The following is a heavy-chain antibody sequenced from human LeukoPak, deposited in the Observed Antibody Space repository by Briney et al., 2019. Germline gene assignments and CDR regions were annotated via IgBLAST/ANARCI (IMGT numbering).Heavy chain of an antibody. CDR2: ISSRGTTI. D-gene: IGHD2-15*01. V-gene: IGHV3-48*03. CDR1: GFTFSSYE. Sequence: PGGSLRLSCAVSGFTFSSYEMNWVRKAPGKGLEWVSYISSRGTTIYYVDSVKGRFTISRDNAKNSLYLQMNSLRAEDTALYYCARVRSGLHMDVWGQGTTVTVSS. J-gene: IGHJ6*02. CDR3: ARVRSGLHMDV.